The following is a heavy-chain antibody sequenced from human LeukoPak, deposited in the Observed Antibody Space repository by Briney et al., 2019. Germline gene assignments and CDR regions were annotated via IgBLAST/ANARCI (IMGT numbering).Heavy chain of an antibody. Sequence: PGRSLRLSCAASGFTFSSYGMHWVRQAPGKGLEWLSYINSKGDSKLYADSVKGRFTISRDDARNSVYLQMNSLREEDTALYYCARDFYGDEDFDYWGQGTLVTVSS. D-gene: IGHD3-10*01. CDR1: GFTFSSYG. V-gene: IGHV3-48*02. CDR2: INSKGDSK. J-gene: IGHJ4*02. CDR3: ARDFYGDEDFDY.